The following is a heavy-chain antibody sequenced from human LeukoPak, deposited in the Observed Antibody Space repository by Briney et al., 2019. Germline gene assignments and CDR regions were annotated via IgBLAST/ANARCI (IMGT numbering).Heavy chain of an antibody. CDR1: GFTFSDYW. J-gene: IGHJ4*02. CDR2: IRQDGGEE. CDR3: TTDRGYSTLDD. D-gene: IGHD3-10*01. Sequence: GGSLRLSCAASGFTFSDYWMTWVRQAPGKGLEWVANIRQDGGEEYYLDSVKGRFTISRDNAKKTLYLQMDSLRTDDTAVYYCTTDRGYSTLDDWGQGTLVTVSS. V-gene: IGHV3-7*01.